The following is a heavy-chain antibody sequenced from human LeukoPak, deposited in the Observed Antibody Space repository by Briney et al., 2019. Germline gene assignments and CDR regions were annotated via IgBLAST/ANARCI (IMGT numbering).Heavy chain of an antibody. CDR2: VYHSGST. Sequence: SETLSLTCTVSGGSINSYYWTWIRQPPGKGLEWIGYVYHSGSTNYKPSLKSRLTMSIDTSSNQFSLKLSSVTAADTAVYYCARAPVGARGPFEYWGQGSLVTVSS. J-gene: IGHJ4*02. CDR1: GGSINSYY. CDR3: ARAPVGARGPFEY. D-gene: IGHD1-26*01. V-gene: IGHV4-59*01.